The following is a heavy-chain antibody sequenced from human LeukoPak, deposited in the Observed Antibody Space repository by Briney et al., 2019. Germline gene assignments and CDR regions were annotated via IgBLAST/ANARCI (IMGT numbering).Heavy chain of an antibody. Sequence: SQTLSLTCAVSGGSISSGSYYWSWIRQPAGKGLEWIGRIYTSGSTNYNPSLKSRVTISVDTSKNQFSLKLSSVTAADTAVYYCARAHSSSSGYYYYYYMDVWGKGTTVTVSS. CDR2: IYTSGST. D-gene: IGHD6-6*01. V-gene: IGHV4-61*02. CDR3: ARAHSSSSGYYYYYYMDV. CDR1: GGSISSGSYY. J-gene: IGHJ6*03.